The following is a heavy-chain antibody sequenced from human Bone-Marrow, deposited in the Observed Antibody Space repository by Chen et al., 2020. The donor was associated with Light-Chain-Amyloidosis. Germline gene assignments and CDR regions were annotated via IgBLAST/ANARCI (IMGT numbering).Heavy chain of an antibody. Sequence: VRLLGSGGGLTHPGGSWELPCAPPAFPAVGTYMTWVRQAPGKGLEWVSVIYSGDNTYYADSVKGRFTISRDNSKNTLYLQMNSLRAEDAALYYCARDRGSYPGGGYFDYWGQGTLVSVSS. CDR1: AFPAVGTY. D-gene: IGHD1-26*01. CDR3: ARDRGSYPGGGYFDY. V-gene: IGHV3-53*01. CDR2: IYSGDNT. J-gene: IGHJ4*02.